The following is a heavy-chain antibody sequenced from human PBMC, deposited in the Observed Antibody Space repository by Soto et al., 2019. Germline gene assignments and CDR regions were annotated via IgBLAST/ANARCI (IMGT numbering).Heavy chain of an antibody. J-gene: IGHJ3*02. D-gene: IGHD1-1*01. CDR3: ARCDPGTTYAFDI. CDR1: GYTFTGYY. V-gene: IGHV1-2*04. CDR2: INPNSGGT. Sequence: QVQLVQSGAEVKKPGASVKVSCKASGYTFTGYYMHWVRQAPGQGLEWMGWINPNSGGTNYAQKFQGWVTMTREPSISTAYMELSRLRSDDTAVYYCARCDPGTTYAFDIWGQGTMVTVSS.